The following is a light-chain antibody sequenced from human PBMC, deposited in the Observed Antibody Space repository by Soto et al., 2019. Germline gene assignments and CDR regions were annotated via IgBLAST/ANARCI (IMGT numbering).Light chain of an antibody. J-gene: IGLJ2*01. CDR3: SSFAGNNNLV. CDR1: SSDVGGYNY. CDR2: EVS. Sequence: QSALTQPPSASGSPGQSVTISCTGTSSDVGGYNYVSWYQQHPAKAPKLMISEVSKRPSGVPDRFSGSKSGNTASLTVSGLLGEDEADYYCSSFAGNNNLVFGGGTKLTLL. V-gene: IGLV2-8*01.